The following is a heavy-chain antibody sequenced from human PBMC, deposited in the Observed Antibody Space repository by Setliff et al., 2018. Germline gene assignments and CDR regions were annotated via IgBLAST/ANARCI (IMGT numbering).Heavy chain of an antibody. Sequence: GGSLRLSCVASGFTFSSHGMTWVRLAPGKGLEWISYISTSSSTIYNADSVKGRFTISRDNANHSLYLQMNSLRAEDTAVYYCARGGPRQGGAFDIWGQGTMVTVSS. CDR3: ARGGPRQGGAFDI. CDR1: GFTFSSHG. J-gene: IGHJ3*02. CDR2: ISTSSSTI. V-gene: IGHV3-48*01.